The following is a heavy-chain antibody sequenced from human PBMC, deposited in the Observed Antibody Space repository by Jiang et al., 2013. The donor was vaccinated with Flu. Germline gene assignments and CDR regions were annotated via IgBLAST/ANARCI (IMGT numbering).Heavy chain of an antibody. Sequence: KPTQTLTLTCTFSGFSLSTSGVGVGWIRQPPGKALEWLALIYWDDDKRYSPSLKSRLTITKDTSKNQVVLTMTNMDPVDTATYYCAHIYSSPSKIQLWAGTFDYWGQGTLVTVSS. V-gene: IGHV2-5*02. J-gene: IGHJ4*02. CDR1: GFSLSTSGVG. CDR2: IYWDDDK. CDR3: AHIYSSPSKIQLWAGTFDY. D-gene: IGHD5-18*01.